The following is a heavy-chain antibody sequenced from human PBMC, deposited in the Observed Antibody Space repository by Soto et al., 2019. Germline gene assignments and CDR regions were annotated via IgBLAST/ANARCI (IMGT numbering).Heavy chain of an antibody. D-gene: IGHD3-16*01. CDR1: GFTFSDYY. J-gene: IGHJ4*02. Sequence: GGSLRLCCLASGFTFSDYYMSWIRQAPGKGLEWVSYISSSGSTIYYADSVKGRFTISRDNAKNSLYLQMNSLRAEDTAVYYCARPSRVGDPGPFDYWGQGTLVTVSS. V-gene: IGHV3-11*01. CDR2: ISSSGSTI. CDR3: ARPSRVGDPGPFDY.